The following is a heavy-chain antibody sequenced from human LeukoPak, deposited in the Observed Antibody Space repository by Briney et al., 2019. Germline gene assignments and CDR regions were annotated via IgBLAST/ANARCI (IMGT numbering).Heavy chain of an antibody. V-gene: IGHV5-10-1*01. J-gene: IGHJ4*02. D-gene: IGHD6-19*01. CDR2: IDPSDSYT. Sequence: GESLKISCKGSGYSFTSYWISWVRQMPGKGLEWMGRIDPSDSYTNYRPSFQGHVTISADKSISTAYLQWSSLKASDTAMYYCARHQFSYSSGWYVWGQGTLVTVSS. CDR1: GYSFTSYW. CDR3: ARHQFSYSSGWYV.